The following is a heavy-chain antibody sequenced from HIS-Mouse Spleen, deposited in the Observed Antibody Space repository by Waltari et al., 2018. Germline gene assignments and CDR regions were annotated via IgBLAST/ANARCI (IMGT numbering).Heavy chain of an antibody. CDR1: GGSISSSSYY. Sequence: QLQLQESGPGLVKPSETLSLTCTVSGGSISSSSYYWGWIRQPPGKGLEWIGSIYYIGGTYSSPALKIRVTISVDTSKNQFALKLSSVTAADTAVYYWAREIPYSSSWYDWYFDLWGRGTLVTVSS. D-gene: IGHD6-13*01. CDR2: IYYIGGT. V-gene: IGHV4-39*07. J-gene: IGHJ2*01. CDR3: AREIPYSSSWYDWYFDL.